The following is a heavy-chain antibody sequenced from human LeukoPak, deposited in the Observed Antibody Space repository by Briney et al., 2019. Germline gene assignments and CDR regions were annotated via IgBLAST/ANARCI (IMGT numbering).Heavy chain of an antibody. Sequence: PGGSLRLSCAASGFTFDDYAMHWVRQAPGKGLEWVSGISWNSGSIGYADSVKGRFTISRDNAKNSLYRQMNSLRAEDTAVYYCARRDCTTGVCYMDSWGQGTLVTVSS. D-gene: IGHD2-8*01. J-gene: IGHJ4*02. CDR2: ISWNSGSI. CDR1: GFTFDDYA. V-gene: IGHV3-9*01. CDR3: ARRDCTTGVCYMDS.